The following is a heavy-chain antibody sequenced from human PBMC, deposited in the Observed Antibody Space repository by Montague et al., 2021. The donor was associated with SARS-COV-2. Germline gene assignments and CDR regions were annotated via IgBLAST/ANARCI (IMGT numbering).Heavy chain of an antibody. CDR2: FSYSDST. Sequence: SETLSLTCSVSGASISTSTYHWAWIRQSPGKGLDWVVIFSYSDSTHYNPYLRIRMTIAVASSKNQFSLKLNSVPAADTAIYDCVRHMGNGLVSVTGANRFDPWGQGTLVTVSS. J-gene: IGHJ5*02. CDR3: VRHMGNGLVSVTGANRFDP. D-gene: IGHD6-19*01. V-gene: IGHV4-39*01. CDR1: GASISTSTYH.